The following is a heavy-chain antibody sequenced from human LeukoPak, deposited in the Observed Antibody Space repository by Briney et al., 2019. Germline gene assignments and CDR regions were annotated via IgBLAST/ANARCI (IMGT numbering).Heavy chain of an antibody. J-gene: IGHJ4*02. Sequence: PGGSLRLSCAASGFTFHIFEMNWVRQAPGKGLEWLSYISSSVVTIYYADSVKGRFTISRDNAKNSLYLQMNSLRAEDTAVYYCARDHRPYYDILTGYYDYWGQGTLVTVSS. D-gene: IGHD3-9*01. CDR1: GFTFHIFE. V-gene: IGHV3-48*03. CDR3: ARDHRPYYDILTGYYDY. CDR2: ISSSVVTI.